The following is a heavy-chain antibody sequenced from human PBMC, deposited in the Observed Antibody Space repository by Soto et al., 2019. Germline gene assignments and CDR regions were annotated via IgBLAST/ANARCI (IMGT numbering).Heavy chain of an antibody. J-gene: IGHJ4*02. CDR2: IYHSGST. V-gene: IGHV4-4*02. Sequence: SETLCLTWAVASGSIISSDGWSWVRQPPGKGLEWIGEIYHSGSTNYNPSLESRVTISVDKSKNQFSLKVTSVTAADTAVYYCARRAYPDLDYWGQGTLVTVSS. CDR3: ARRAYPDLDY. CDR1: SGSIISSDG.